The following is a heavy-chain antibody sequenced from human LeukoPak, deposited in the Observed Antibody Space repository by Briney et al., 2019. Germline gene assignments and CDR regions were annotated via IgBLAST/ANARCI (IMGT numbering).Heavy chain of an antibody. CDR2: ISDSGNT. D-gene: IGHD3-16*01. V-gene: IGHV4-39*01. CDR1: GGSISSRSYY. J-gene: IGHJ4*02. Sequence: SETLSLTCTVSGGSISSRSYYWGWIRQPPGKGLEWIGKISDSGNTYYSPSLRSRVTISIDMSKNQFSLKLSSVTATDTAVYYCARGEKALDYFDYWGQGTLVTVSS. CDR3: ARGEKALDYFDY.